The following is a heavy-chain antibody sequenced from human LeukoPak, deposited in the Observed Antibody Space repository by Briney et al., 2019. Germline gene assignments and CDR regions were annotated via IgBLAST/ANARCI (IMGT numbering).Heavy chain of an antibody. V-gene: IGHV3-30*18. CDR2: ISSDGSNK. Sequence: GGSLRLSCAASGFTFSSYGMHWVRQAPGKGLEWVAVISSDGSNKYYADSVKGRFTISRDNSKNTLYLQMDSLRAEDTAVYYCAKDHGAVIRDSDAFDIWGQRTMVTVSS. CDR1: GFTFSSYG. J-gene: IGHJ3*02. CDR3: AKDHGAVIRDSDAFDI. D-gene: IGHD2-21*01.